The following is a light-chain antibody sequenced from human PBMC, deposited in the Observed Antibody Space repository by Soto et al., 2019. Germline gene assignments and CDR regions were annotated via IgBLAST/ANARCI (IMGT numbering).Light chain of an antibody. J-gene: IGKJ4*01. V-gene: IGKV3D-15*01. CDR1: QSVNSN. Sequence: DIVMTQSPATLSESPGERVTLSCRASQSVNSNLAWYQQKPGQPPRLLIYAATSRATGIPSRFSGSWSGTDFTLTIISLQSADFAVYFCQQYHYWCPLTFGGGTKVEIK. CDR3: QQYHYWCPLT. CDR2: AAT.